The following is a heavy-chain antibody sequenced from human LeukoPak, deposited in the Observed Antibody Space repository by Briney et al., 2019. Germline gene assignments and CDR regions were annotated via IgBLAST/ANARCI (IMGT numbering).Heavy chain of an antibody. Sequence: WIRQPPGKGLEWIGSIYYSGSTYYNPSLKSRVTISVDTSKNQFSLKLSSVTAADTAVYYCARLGPRYSYGDYWGQGTLVTVSS. V-gene: IGHV4-39*01. J-gene: IGHJ4*02. CDR3: ARLGPRYSYGDY. D-gene: IGHD5-18*01. CDR2: IYYSGST.